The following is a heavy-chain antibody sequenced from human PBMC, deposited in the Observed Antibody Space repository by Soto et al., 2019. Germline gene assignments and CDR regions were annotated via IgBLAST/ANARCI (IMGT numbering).Heavy chain of an antibody. J-gene: IGHJ4*02. CDR3: ARGIRIAPTRTTTYYFDY. CDR1: GYTFANYD. CDR2: VNPNTGNT. V-gene: IGHV1-8*01. D-gene: IGHD1-1*01. Sequence: QVQLVQSGAEVKKPGASVKVSCRASGYTFANYDINWVRQATGQGLEWMGWVNPNTGNTGYAQKFQGRVTMTRNTSVSTAYMELSSLRSEDTAVYYCARGIRIAPTRTTTYYFDYWGQGALVTVSS.